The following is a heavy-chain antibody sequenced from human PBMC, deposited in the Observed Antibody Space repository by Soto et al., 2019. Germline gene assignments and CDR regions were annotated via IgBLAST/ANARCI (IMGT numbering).Heavy chain of an antibody. J-gene: IGHJ5*02. D-gene: IGHD3-22*01. Sequence: GASVKVSCKASGYTFTSYGISWVRQAPGQGLEWMGWISAYNGNTNYAQKLQGRVTMTTDTSTSTAYMGLRSLRSDDTVVYYCARGEHDSSGNWFDPWGQGTLVTVSS. V-gene: IGHV1-18*01. CDR2: ISAYNGNT. CDR3: ARGEHDSSGNWFDP. CDR1: GYTFTSYG.